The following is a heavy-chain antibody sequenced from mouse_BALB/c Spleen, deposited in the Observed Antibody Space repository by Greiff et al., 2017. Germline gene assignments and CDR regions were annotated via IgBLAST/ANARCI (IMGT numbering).Heavy chain of an antibody. D-gene: IGHD1-1*02. V-gene: IGHV5-12-2*01. Sequence: EVHLVESGGGLVQPKGSLKLSCAASGFTFSSYTMSWVRQTPEKRLEWVAYISNGGGSTYYPDTVKGRFTISRDNAKNTLYLQMSSLKSEDTAMYYCARHGNYAMDYWGQGTSVTVSS. CDR3: ARHGNYAMDY. CDR1: GFTFSSYT. CDR2: ISNGGGST. J-gene: IGHJ4*01.